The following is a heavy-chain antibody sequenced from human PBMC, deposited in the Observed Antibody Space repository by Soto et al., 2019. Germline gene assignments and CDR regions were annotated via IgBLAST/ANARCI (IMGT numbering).Heavy chain of an antibody. V-gene: IGHV1-69*13. CDR1: GGTFSSYA. CDR3: ARSRLYSGYDSDLKSPNDY. D-gene: IGHD5-12*01. J-gene: IGHJ4*02. Sequence: SVKVSCKASGGTFSSYAISWVRQAPGQGLEWMGGIIPIFGTANYAQKFQGRVTITADESTSTAYMELSSLRSEDTAVYYCARSRLYSGYDSDLKSPNDYWGQGTLVTVSS. CDR2: IIPIFGTA.